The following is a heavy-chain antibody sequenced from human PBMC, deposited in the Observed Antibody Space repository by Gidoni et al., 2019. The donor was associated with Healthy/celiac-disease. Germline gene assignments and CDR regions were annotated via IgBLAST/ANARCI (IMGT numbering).Heavy chain of an antibody. J-gene: IGHJ5*02. V-gene: IGHV3-33*01. D-gene: IGHD2-2*01. CDR2: IWYDGSNK. Sequence: QVQLVESGGGVVQPGRSLRLSCAASGFTFSSYGMHWVRQAPGKGLEWVAVIWYDGSNKYYADSVKGRFTISRDNSKNTLYLQMNSLRAEDTAVYYCARVGCSSTSCYEEGWFDPWGQGTLVTVSS. CDR3: ARVGCSSTSCYEEGWFDP. CDR1: GFTFSSYG.